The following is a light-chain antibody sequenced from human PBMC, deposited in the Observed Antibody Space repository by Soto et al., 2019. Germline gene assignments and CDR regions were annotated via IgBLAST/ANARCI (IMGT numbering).Light chain of an antibody. V-gene: IGLV2-23*01. J-gene: IGLJ3*02. Sequence: QSALTQPASVSGSPGQSITISCTGTTSDVGSYNLVSWYQHHPGRAPKLIIYEDNKRPSGVSDRFSGSKSDNTASLTISGLQAEDEADYYCCSYAGSRNWVFGGGTKVTVL. CDR3: CSYAGSRNWV. CDR1: TSDVGSYNL. CDR2: EDN.